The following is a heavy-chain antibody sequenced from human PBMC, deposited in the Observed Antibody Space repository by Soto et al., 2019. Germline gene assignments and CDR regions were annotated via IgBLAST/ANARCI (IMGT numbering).Heavy chain of an antibody. CDR1: GYTFTSYA. CDR3: ARARRPAAMRGYYYYYYMGV. V-gene: IGHV1-3*01. Sequence: QVQLVQSVSEVKKPGASVKVSCKSSGYTFTSYAMHWVRQAPGQRLEWMGWINAGNCNTQYSQKFQGRVTITRDTSASAAYMALSSLRSEATAVSYCARARRPAAMRGYYYYYYMGVWGKGTTVTVSS. J-gene: IGHJ6*03. D-gene: IGHD2-2*01. CDR2: INAGNCNT.